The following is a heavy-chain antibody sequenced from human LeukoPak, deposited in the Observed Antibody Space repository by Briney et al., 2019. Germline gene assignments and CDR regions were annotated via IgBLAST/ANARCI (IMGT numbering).Heavy chain of an antibody. V-gene: IGHV3-23*01. D-gene: IGHD6-13*01. J-gene: IGHJ4*02. CDR2: ISGSGGST. Sequence: QPGGSLRLSCAASGFTFSSYWMSWVRQAPGKGLEWVSAISGSGGSTYYADSVKGRFTISRDNPKNTLYLQMNSLRAEDTAVYYCAHMNAYSSSWYYFDYWGQGTLVTVSS. CDR1: GFTFSSYW. CDR3: AHMNAYSSSWYYFDY.